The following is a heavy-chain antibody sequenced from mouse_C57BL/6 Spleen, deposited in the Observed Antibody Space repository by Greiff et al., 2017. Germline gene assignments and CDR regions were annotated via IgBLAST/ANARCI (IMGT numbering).Heavy chain of an antibody. V-gene: IGHV1-26*01. CDR1: GYTFTDYY. Sequence: VQLQQSGPELVKPGASVKISCKASGYTFTDYYMNWVKQSHGKSLEWIGDINPNNGGTSYNQKFKGKATLTVDKSSSTAYMELRNLTSEDSAVYYCASPLIYYYGSSAMDYWGQGTSVTVSS. CDR2: INPNNGGT. CDR3: ASPLIYYYGSSAMDY. J-gene: IGHJ4*01. D-gene: IGHD1-1*01.